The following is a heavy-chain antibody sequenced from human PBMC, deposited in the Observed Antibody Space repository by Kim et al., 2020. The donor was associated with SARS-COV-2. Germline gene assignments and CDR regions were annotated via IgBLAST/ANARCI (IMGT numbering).Heavy chain of an antibody. CDR1: GGSVSSKSFY. J-gene: IGHJ4*01. CDR3: ARHPRVGPSRNYYFDF. CDR2: ISYGGDT. V-gene: IGHV4-61*01. Sequence: SETLSLTCTVSGGSVSSKSFYWSWIRQPPGKGLEWIAYISYGGDTNQNPSLRSRPTTSLDTSKNQFSLKLYSVTAADTAVYYCARHPRVGPSRNYYFDFWSHGTLVTVSS. D-gene: IGHD1-7*01.